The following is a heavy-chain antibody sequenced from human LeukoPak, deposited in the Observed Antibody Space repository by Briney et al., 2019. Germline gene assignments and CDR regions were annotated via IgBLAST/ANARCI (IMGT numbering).Heavy chain of an antibody. CDR3: ARHVDAVAGLFDY. Sequence: PSETLSLTCTVSGGSISSSSYYWGWIRQPPGKGLEWIGSIYYSGSTYYNPSLKSRVTISVDTSKNQFSLKLSSVTAADTAVYYCARHVDAVAGLFDYWSQGTLVTVSS. J-gene: IGHJ4*02. V-gene: IGHV4-39*01. CDR2: IYYSGST. D-gene: IGHD6-19*01. CDR1: GGSISSSSYY.